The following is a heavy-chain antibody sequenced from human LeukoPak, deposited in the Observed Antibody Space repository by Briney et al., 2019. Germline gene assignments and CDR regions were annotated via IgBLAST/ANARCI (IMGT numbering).Heavy chain of an antibody. V-gene: IGHV3-48*02. D-gene: IGHD1-26*01. Sequence: GGSLRLSCAASGFTFITYTMIWVRQAPGKGLEWVSSISSSSSTKYYADSVKGRFTISRDNANNSLYLQVASLRDEDTAIYYCARMRGPTTGALDIWGPRTMVAVSS. J-gene: IGHJ3*02. CDR1: GFTFITYT. CDR2: ISSSSSTK. CDR3: ARMRGPTTGALDI.